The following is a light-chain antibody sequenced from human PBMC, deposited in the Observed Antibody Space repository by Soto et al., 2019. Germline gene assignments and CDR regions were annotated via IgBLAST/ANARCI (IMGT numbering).Light chain of an antibody. CDR2: DVN. CDR1: SSDVGGYNS. J-gene: IGLJ1*01. V-gene: IGLV2-14*03. CDR3: NSYTSSSTLV. Sequence: QSALTQPASVSGSPGQSIAISCTGTSSDVGGYNSVSWYQHHPGKAPKLMIYDVNYRPSGISDRFSGSKSGNTASLTISGLQAEDEADYYCNSYTSSSTLVFGTGTKVTVL.